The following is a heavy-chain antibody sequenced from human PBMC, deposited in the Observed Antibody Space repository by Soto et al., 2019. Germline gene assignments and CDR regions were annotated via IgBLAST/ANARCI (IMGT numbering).Heavy chain of an antibody. J-gene: IGHJ4*02. CDR2: IYFGGST. CDR3: ARDRGAMAGD. D-gene: IGHD2-8*01. Sequence: EVQLVESGGGLVQPGGSLRLSCAASGFTVRNDYMSWVRQAPGKGLEWVSVIYFGGSTYYADFVKGRFTISRDSSKNTLYLQMNSLRTEDTAVYYCARDRGAMAGDWGQGTLVIVSS. V-gene: IGHV3-66*01. CDR1: GFTVRNDY.